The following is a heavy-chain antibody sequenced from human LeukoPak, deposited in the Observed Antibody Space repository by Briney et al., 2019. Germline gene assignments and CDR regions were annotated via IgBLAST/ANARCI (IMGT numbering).Heavy chain of an antibody. D-gene: IGHD6-19*01. J-gene: IGHJ4*02. CDR2: IKSKTDGGTT. CDR3: TTGHGYSSGWYWYDY. CDR1: GFTFSSYA. V-gene: IGHV3-15*01. Sequence: NAGGSLGLSCAASGFTFSSYAMSWVRQAPGKGLEWVGRIKSKTDGGTTDYAAPVKGRFTISRDDSKNTLYLQMNSLKTEDTAVYYCTTGHGYSSGWYWYDYWGQETLVTVSS.